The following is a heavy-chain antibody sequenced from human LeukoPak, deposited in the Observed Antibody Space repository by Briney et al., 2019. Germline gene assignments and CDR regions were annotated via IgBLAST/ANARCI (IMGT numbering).Heavy chain of an antibody. J-gene: IGHJ5*02. CDR3: ARKVPNDSSGYYYRGQFDP. V-gene: IGHV1-69*06. D-gene: IGHD3-22*01. CDR2: IIPIFGTA. CDR1: GGTFSSYA. Sequence: SVKVSCKASGGTFSSYAISWVRQAPGQGLEWMGGIIPIFGTANYAQKFQGRVTITAEKTKSKAYMELSSLRSEDTAVYYCARKVPNDSSGYYYRGQFDPWGQGTLVTVSS.